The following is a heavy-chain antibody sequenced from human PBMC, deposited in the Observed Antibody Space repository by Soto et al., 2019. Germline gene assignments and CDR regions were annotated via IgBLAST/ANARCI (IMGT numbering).Heavy chain of an antibody. J-gene: IGHJ4*02. CDR2: IWYDGSNK. D-gene: IGHD4-17*01. V-gene: IGHV3-33*01. Sequence: ESVGGVVQPGRSLRLSCAASGFTFSSYGMHWVRQAPGKGLEWVAVIWYDGSNKYYADSVKGRFTISRDNSKNTLYLQMNSLRAEDTAVYYCARGGAAVTTLIDYWGQGTLVTVSS. CDR1: GFTFSSYG. CDR3: ARGGAAVTTLIDY.